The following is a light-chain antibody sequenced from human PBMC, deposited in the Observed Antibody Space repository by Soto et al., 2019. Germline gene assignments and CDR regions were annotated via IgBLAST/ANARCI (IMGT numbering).Light chain of an antibody. CDR2: GNS. CDR3: QSYDSSLSGSYVV. Sequence: QAVVTQPPSVSGAPGQRVTISCTGSSSNIVAGYDVHWYQQLPGTAPKLLIYGNSNRPSGVPDRFSGSKSGTSASLAITGLQAEDEADYYCQSYDSSLSGSYVVFGGGTKLTVL. J-gene: IGLJ2*01. CDR1: SSNIVAGYD. V-gene: IGLV1-40*01.